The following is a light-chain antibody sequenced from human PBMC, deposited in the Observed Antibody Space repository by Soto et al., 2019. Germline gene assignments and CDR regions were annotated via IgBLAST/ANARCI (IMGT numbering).Light chain of an antibody. J-gene: IGKJ3*01. CDR2: VAS. Sequence: DIQLTQSPSFLSASVGDRVTITCRASQDVSRYLAWYQQKPGKAPNLLIYVASTLRSGVPSRFSGSGSETEFTLTISSLQPEDFATYYCRQLNSYVFAFGPGTKVDIK. V-gene: IGKV1-9*01. CDR3: RQLNSYVFA. CDR1: QDVSRY.